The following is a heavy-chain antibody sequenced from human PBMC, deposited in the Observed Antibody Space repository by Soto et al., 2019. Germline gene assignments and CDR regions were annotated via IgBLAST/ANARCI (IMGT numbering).Heavy chain of an antibody. V-gene: IGHV5-51*01. D-gene: IGHD6-6*01. CDR3: VRHPRFSSSSDCFDP. CDR1: GYSFSTYW. J-gene: IGHJ5*02. Sequence: GESLKISCKGSGYSFSTYWIAWVRQMPGKGLEWMGIIYPSDSDTRYSPSFQGQVTISADTSISTAYLQWGSLKASDTAIYYCVRHPRFSSSSDCFDPSCQGTQVTVSS. CDR2: IYPSDSDT.